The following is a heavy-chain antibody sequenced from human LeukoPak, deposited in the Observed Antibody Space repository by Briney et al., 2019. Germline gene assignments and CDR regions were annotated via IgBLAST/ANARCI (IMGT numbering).Heavy chain of an antibody. CDR3: ARVGPSGYGDDY. CDR1: GYTFTSYG. V-gene: IGHV1-18*01. Sequence: ASVRVSCKASGYTFTSYGMSWVRQAPGQGLEWVGWISAYDGNTNYAQKLQGRVTITTDTSTSTAYMELRSLRSDDTAVYYCARVGPSGYGDDYWGQGTLVTVSS. J-gene: IGHJ4*02. D-gene: IGHD5-12*01. CDR2: ISAYDGNT.